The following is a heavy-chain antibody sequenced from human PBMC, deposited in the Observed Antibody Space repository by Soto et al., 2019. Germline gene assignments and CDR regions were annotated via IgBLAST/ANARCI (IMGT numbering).Heavy chain of an antibody. Sequence: GGSLRLSCAASGFTFSSYAMNWVRQAPGKGLEWVSAISGSGGSTYYAGSVKGRFTISRDSSKNTLYLQMNSLRAEDTAVYYCAKWNSWSPAIVLDIWGQGTMVTVS. V-gene: IGHV3-23*01. CDR1: GFTFSSYA. J-gene: IGHJ3*02. CDR3: AKWNSWSPAIVLDI. CDR2: ISGSGGST. D-gene: IGHD1-7*01.